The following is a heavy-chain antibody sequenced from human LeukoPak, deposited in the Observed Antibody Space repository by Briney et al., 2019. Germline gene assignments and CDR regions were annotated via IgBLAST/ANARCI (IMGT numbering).Heavy chain of an antibody. CDR1: GGSISSGSLY. D-gene: IGHD6-6*01. Sequence: SETLSLTCTVSGGSISSGSLYWSWIRQPAGKGLEWIGRVHTSGSSNYNPSLKSRVTISVDTSKNQFSLNLSSVTAADTAVYYCARDRFSSSGIDYWGQGTLVTVSS. J-gene: IGHJ4*02. V-gene: IGHV4-61*02. CDR3: ARDRFSSSGIDY. CDR2: VHTSGSS.